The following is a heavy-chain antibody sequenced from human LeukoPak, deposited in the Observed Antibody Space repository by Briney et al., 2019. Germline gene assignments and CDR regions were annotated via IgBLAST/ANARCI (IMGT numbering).Heavy chain of an antibody. CDR2: IVVGSGNT. V-gene: IGHV1-58*02. CDR1: GFTFTSSA. Sequence: ASVKVSCKASGFTFTSSAMQWVRQARGQRLEWIGWIVVGSGNTNYAQKFQERVTITRDMSTSTAYMGLSSLRSEDTAVYYCAAVGGTTVTTVFAFDIWGQGTMVTVSS. CDR3: AAVGGTTVTTVFAFDI. D-gene: IGHD4-17*01. J-gene: IGHJ3*02.